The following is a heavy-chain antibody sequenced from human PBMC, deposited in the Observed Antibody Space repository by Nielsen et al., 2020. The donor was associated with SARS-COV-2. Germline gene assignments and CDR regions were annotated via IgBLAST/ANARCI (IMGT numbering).Heavy chain of an antibody. CDR2: IDWDDDK. Sequence: SGPTLVKPTQTLTLTCTFSGFSLSTSGMCVSWIRQPPGKALEWLARIDWDDDKYYSTSLKTRLTISKDTSKNQVVLTMTNMDPVDTATYYCARMVRGIYYYYYMDVWGKGTTVTVSS. V-gene: IGHV2-70*11. CDR3: ARMVRGIYYYYYMDV. CDR1: GFSLSTSGMC. D-gene: IGHD3-10*01. J-gene: IGHJ6*03.